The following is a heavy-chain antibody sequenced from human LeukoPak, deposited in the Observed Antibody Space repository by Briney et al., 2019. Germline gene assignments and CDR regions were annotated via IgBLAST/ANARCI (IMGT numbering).Heavy chain of an antibody. CDR3: ARDLLTGGYCSGGSCYDY. V-gene: IGHV4-38-2*02. J-gene: IGHJ4*02. CDR2: IYHSGST. Sequence: KSSETLSLTCTVSGYSISSGYYWGWIRQPPGKGLEWIGSIYHSGSTYYNPSLKSRVTISVDTSKNQFSLKLSSVTAADTAVYYCARDLLTGGYCSGGSCYDYWGQGTLVTVSS. D-gene: IGHD2-15*01. CDR1: GYSISSGYY.